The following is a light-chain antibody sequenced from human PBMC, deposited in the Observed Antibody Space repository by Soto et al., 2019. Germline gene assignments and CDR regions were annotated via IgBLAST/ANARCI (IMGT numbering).Light chain of an antibody. CDR1: QGISSY. J-gene: IGKJ1*01. Sequence: DIQMTQSPSSLSASVGDRFTITCRASQGISSYLNWYQQKPGKAPKLLIYAASSLQSGVPSRFSGSGSGTDFTLTISSLQPEDFATYYCQQSYSTPWTFGQGTKVDI. CDR3: QQSYSTPWT. CDR2: AAS. V-gene: IGKV1-39*01.